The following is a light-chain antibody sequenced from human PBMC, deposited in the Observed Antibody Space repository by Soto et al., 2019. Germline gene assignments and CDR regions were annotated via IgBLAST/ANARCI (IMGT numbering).Light chain of an antibody. CDR2: GAS. CDR3: QQYNAWPRT. V-gene: IGKV3-15*01. CDR1: QSLSSN. Sequence: EIVMTQSPATLSVSPGERATLSCRGSQSLSSNLAWYQQKPGQAPRLLIYGASTRATGVPARFSGGGSGTEFTLTISSFQSEDFAVYYCQQYNAWPRTFGQGTKEAIQ. J-gene: IGKJ1*01.